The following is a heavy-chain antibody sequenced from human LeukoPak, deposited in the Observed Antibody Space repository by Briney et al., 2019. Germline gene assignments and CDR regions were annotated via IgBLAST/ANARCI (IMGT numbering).Heavy chain of an antibody. CDR2: IKQDGSEK. CDR3: ARKISGVVISWFDP. CDR1: GFTFSSYW. D-gene: IGHD3-3*01. V-gene: IGHV3-7*01. Sequence: GGSLRLSCAASGFTFSSYWMSWVRQAPGKGLEWGANIKQDGSEKYYVDSVKGRFTISRDNAKNSLYLQMNSLRAEDTAVYYCARKISGVVISWFDPWGQGTLVTVSS. J-gene: IGHJ5*02.